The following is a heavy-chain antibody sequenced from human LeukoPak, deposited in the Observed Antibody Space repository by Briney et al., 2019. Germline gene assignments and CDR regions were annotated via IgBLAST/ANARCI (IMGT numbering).Heavy chain of an antibody. CDR3: ARADRLHGGPYLIGP. J-gene: IGHJ5*02. CDR1: GYSFTDYY. CDR2: INLNNGDI. Sequence: GASVTVSCKASGYSFTDYYMHWVRQAPGQGLEWMGGINLNNGDIKSAQKFQGRVTMTRDTSITTVYMEVSWLTSDDTAIYYCARADRLHGGPYLIGPWGQGTLVTVSS. V-gene: IGHV1-2*02. D-gene: IGHD2-21*01.